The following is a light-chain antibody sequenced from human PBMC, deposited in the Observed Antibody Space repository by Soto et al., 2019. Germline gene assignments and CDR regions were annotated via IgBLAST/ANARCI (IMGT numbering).Light chain of an antibody. CDR1: SSGIGNYDL. CDR2: EVN. V-gene: IGLV2-23*02. CDR3: CSYATTTL. J-gene: IGLJ2*01. Sequence: QSALTQPASVSGSPGQSITISCTGTSSGIGNYDLVSWYQQHPGNAPRLIIYEVNKRPSGVSRRFSGSKSGNTASLTVSGLQAEEGAEYYCCSYATTTLFGGGTKLTVL.